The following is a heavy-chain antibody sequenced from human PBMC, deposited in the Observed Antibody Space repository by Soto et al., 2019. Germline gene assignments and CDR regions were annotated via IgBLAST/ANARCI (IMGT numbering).Heavy chain of an antibody. Sequence: GGSIGISRASSRVSFCSDVMHWFRQTPGKGLEWVAVIWYDGSNKYYADSVKGRFTISRDNSKNTLYLQMNSLRAEDTAVYYCAKDLINVRAPYDSSGYYPFDYWRRGNLVTGSS. CDR2: IWYDGSNK. J-gene: IGHJ4*02. V-gene: IGHV3-33*06. CDR1: RVSFCSDV. D-gene: IGHD3-22*01. CDR3: AKDLINVRAPYDSSGYYPFDY.